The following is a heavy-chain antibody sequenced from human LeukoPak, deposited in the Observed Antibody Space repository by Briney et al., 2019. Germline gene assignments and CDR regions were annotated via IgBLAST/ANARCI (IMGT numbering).Heavy chain of an antibody. V-gene: IGHV1-2*02. CDR2: INPNSGGT. J-gene: IGHJ5*02. CDR3: ARLYSAHWFDP. Sequence: GASVKVSCKASGYTFTGDYMHWVGQARGQGREWMGWINPNSGGTNYAQKFQGRVTMTRATSISTAYLELSRLRSDATAVYYFARLYSAHWFDPWGQGTLVTVSS. CDR1: GYTFTGDY. D-gene: IGHD2-21*01.